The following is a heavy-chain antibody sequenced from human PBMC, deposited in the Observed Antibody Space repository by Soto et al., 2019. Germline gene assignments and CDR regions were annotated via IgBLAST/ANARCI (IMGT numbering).Heavy chain of an antibody. CDR2: IWYDGSNK. D-gene: IGHD3-10*01. CDR3: ARDLVVRGVSTPARYYYYGMDV. V-gene: IGHV3-33*01. J-gene: IGHJ6*02. CDR1: GFTFSSYG. Sequence: QVQLVESGGGVVQPGRSLRLSCAASGFTFSSYGMHWVRQAPGKGLEWVAVIWYDGSNKYYADSVKGRFTISRDNSKNRMDLQRNSRGAEDTAVYYCARDLVVRGVSTPARYYYYGMDVWGPGTTVTVSS.